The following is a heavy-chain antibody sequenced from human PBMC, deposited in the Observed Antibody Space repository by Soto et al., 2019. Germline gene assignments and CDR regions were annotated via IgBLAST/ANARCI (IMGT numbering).Heavy chain of an antibody. J-gene: IGHJ4*02. CDR3: AKGRDYFDY. CDR1: GFAFSDYA. V-gene: IGHV3-23*01. CDR2: IRGSAGTT. Sequence: EVQLLESGGGLVQPGGSLRLSCAASGFAFSDYAMNWVRQAPGKGLEWVSSIRGSAGTTYYADSVKGRFTISRDNSKNTLFLQMNSLRAEDTAVYYCAKGRDYFDYWGQGTLVTVSS.